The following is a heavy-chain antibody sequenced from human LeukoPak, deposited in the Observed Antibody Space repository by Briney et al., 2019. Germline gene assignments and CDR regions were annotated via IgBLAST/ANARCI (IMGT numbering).Heavy chain of an antibody. V-gene: IGHV3-48*03. D-gene: IGHD3-10*01. Sequence: GGSLRLSCAASGFTFSSYEMNWVRQAPGKGLEWVSYISSSGSTIYYADSVKGRFTISRDNAKNSLYLQMNSLRAEDTAVYYCARRYGSGNVFGYWGQGTLVTVSS. CDR2: ISSSGSTI. J-gene: IGHJ4*02. CDR3: ARRYGSGNVFGY. CDR1: GFTFSSYE.